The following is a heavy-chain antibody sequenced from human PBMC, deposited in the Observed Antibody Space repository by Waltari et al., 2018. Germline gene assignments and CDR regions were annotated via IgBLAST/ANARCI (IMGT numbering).Heavy chain of an antibody. CDR2: IYSGGST. D-gene: IGHD3-3*01. CDR3: ARLDFWTGSYY. CDR1: GFTVSNNY. J-gene: IGHJ4*02. V-gene: IGHV3-53*01. Sequence: EVQLVDSGGGLIQPGGSLRLSCAVSGFTVSNNYMRWVGQAPGKGLEWVSVIYSGGSTYYADSVKGRLTISRDSSENTVYLQMSSLRAEDTALYYCARLDFWTGSYYWGQGTLVTVSS.